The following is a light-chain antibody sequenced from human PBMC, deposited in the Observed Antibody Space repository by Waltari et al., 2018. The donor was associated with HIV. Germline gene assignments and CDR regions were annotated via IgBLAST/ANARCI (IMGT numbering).Light chain of an antibody. V-gene: IGKV3D-15*01. CDR3: QHYDRWPWG. J-gene: IGKJ1*01. CDR1: QNVNFN. CDR2: GAY. Sequence: EIVMTQSPATLSVSPGERVTLSCRASQNVNFNLAWYQQKPGQAPRLLIYGAYGRAAGIPARFSGSGSGTEFTLTISSLQSEDFAVYYCQHYDRWPWGFGQGTKVEIK.